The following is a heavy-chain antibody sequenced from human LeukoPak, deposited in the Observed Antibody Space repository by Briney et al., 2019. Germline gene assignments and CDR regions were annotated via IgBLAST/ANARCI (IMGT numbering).Heavy chain of an antibody. CDR3: ARLAGTDAYY. D-gene: IGHD6-19*01. CDR1: GFTFSNNY. Sequence: PGGSLRLSCAASGFTFSNNYMTWVRQAPGKGLEWVSGLYAGGTTYYADSVKGRFIVSRDNPKNTLYLHMNSLRAENTAVYYCARLAGTDAYYWGQGTLVTVSS. CDR2: LYAGGTT. V-gene: IGHV3-53*01. J-gene: IGHJ4*02.